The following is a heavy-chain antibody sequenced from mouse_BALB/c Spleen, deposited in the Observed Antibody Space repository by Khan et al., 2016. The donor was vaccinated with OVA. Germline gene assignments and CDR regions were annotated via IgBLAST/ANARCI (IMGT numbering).Heavy chain of an antibody. CDR3: ARGNYYGSNSWFAY. CDR1: GYTFTNYG. J-gene: IGHJ3*01. Sequence: QIQLVQSGPELKKPGETVKISCKASGYTFTNYGINWVKQAPGKGLKWMGWINTNTGEPTYAEEFKGRFAFSLETSASTACLQLNNLKNEDTATYFCARGNYYGSNSWFAYWGQGTLVTVSA. CDR2: INTNTGEP. D-gene: IGHD1-1*01. V-gene: IGHV9-3*02.